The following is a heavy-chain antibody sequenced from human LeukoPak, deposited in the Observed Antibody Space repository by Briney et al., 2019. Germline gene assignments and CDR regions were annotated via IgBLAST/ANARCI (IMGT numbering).Heavy chain of an antibody. J-gene: IGHJ2*01. D-gene: IGHD6-19*01. V-gene: IGHV1-2*06. CDR2: INPNSGGT. CDR3: ARGGRAGSVAGNWYFDL. Sequence: ASVKVSCKASGYTFTGYYMHWVRQAPGQGLEWMGRINPNSGGTNYAQKFQGRVTMTRDTSISTAYMELSRLRSDDTAVYYCARGGRAGSVAGNWYFDLWGRGTLVTVVS. CDR1: GYTFTGYY.